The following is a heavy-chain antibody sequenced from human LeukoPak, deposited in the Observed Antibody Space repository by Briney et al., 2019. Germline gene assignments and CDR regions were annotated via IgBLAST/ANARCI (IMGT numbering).Heavy chain of an antibody. V-gene: IGHV4-59*01. D-gene: IGHD6-13*01. CDR1: GGSISSYY. CDR2: IYYSGST. Sequence: PSETLSLTCTVSGGSISSYYWSWIRQPPEKGLEWIGYIYYSGSTNYNPSLKSQVTISVDTSKNQFSLKLSSVTAADTAVYYCARTYSSSWARFDYWGQGTLVTVSS. CDR3: ARTYSSSWARFDY. J-gene: IGHJ4*02.